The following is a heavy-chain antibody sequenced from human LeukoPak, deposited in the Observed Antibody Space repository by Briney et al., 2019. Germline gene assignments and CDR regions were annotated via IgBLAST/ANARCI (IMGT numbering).Heavy chain of an antibody. CDR1: GFTVSENH. D-gene: IGHD6-19*01. V-gene: IGHV3-66*01. CDR3: VRDRWPGLGDF. CDR2: IYSGGLT. Sequence: PGGSVRLSCAVSGFTVSENHMSWVRQAPGKGLEWVSTIYSGGLTYYADPVKGKFTISRDNSKNTLYLQMSSLRAEDTAVYYCVRDRWPGLGDFWGQGTTVTVSS. J-gene: IGHJ6*02.